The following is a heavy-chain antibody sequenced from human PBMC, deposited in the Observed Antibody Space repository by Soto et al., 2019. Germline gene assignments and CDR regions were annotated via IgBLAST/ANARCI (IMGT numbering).Heavy chain of an antibody. Sequence: ASVKVSCKASGGTFSSYTISWVRQAPGQGLEWMGRIIPILGIANYAQKFQGRVTITADKSTSTAYMELSSLRSEDTAVYYCAASEYSSSWVYYYYYMDVWGKGTTVTVSS. V-gene: IGHV1-69*02. CDR3: AASEYSSSWVYYYYYMDV. CDR1: GGTFSSYT. CDR2: IIPILGIA. J-gene: IGHJ6*03. D-gene: IGHD6-6*01.